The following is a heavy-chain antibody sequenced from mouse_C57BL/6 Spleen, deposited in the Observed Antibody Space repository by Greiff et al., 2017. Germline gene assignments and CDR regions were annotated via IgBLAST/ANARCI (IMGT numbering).Heavy chain of an antibody. J-gene: IGHJ2*01. CDR2: IYTGSRSA. Sequence: VQLPQRVAELVKPGASVKMSCKAFGYTFIRYWKTWVKQRPGQVLGWIGDIYTGSRSANHTEKFKGKATLTVDTSSSTAYMELSSLTSEDSAVYYCARTGYYYGSCWDYWGQGTTLTVSS. D-gene: IGHD1-1*01. V-gene: IGHV1-55*01. CDR3: ARTGYYYGSCWDY. CDR1: GYTFIRYW.